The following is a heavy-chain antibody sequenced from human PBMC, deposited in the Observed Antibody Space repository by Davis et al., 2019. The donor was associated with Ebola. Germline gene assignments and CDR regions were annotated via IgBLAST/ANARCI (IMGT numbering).Heavy chain of an antibody. J-gene: IGHJ6*02. V-gene: IGHV3-30*03. CDR3: ARGWMVQGVIPYYYYYYGMDV. CDR2: ISYDGSNK. CDR1: GFTFSSYG. D-gene: IGHD3-10*01. Sequence: PGGSLRLSCAASGFTFSSYGMHWVRQAPGKGLEWVAVISYDGSNKYYADSVKGRFTISRDNSKNTLYLQMNSLRAEDTAVYYCARGWMVQGVIPYYYYYYGMDVWGQGTTVTVSS.